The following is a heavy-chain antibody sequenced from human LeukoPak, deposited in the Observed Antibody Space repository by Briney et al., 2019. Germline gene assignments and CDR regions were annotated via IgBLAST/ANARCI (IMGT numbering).Heavy chain of an antibody. CDR3: AKDPGYSYGYDFDY. CDR1: GFTFSSYD. CDR2: ISGSGGST. V-gene: IGHV3-23*01. J-gene: IGHJ4*02. Sequence: GGSLRLSCAASGFTFSSYDMSWVRQAPGKGLEWVSAISGSGGSTYYADSVKGRFTISRDNSKNTLYLQMNSLRAEDTAVYYCAKDPGYSYGYDFDYWGQGTLVTVSS. D-gene: IGHD5-18*01.